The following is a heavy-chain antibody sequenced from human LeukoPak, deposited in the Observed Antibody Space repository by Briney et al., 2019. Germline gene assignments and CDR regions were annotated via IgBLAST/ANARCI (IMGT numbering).Heavy chain of an antibody. J-gene: IGHJ4*02. CDR3: AKRVAAAGRTYYFDY. V-gene: IGHV3-23*01. CDR2: IGTTISDK. CDR1: GFTFSTSA. D-gene: IGHD6-13*01. Sequence: GGSLRLSCAASGFTFSTSAMGWVRQAPGKGLGWVSVIGTTISDKYYADSGKGRFTISRDNSKNTVYLQLNSLRVEDTAVYYCAKRVAAAGRTYYFDYWGQGTVVIVSS.